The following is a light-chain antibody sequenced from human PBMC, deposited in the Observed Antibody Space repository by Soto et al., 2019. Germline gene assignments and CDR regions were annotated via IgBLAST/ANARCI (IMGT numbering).Light chain of an antibody. V-gene: IGKV2-30*01. CDR1: QSLVYSDGNTY. J-gene: IGKJ1*01. CDR3: MQGTHWPPVT. CDR2: KVS. Sequence: DVVITQSPLSLPVTLGQPASISCRSSQSLVYSDGNTYLSWFQLRPGQSPRRLIYKVSNRDAGVPDRFSGSGAGTDFTLKISRVEADEVGVYYCMQGTHWPPVTFGQGTKVEIK.